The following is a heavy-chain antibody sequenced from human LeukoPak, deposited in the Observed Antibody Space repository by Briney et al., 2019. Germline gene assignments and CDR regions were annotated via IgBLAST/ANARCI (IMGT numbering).Heavy chain of an antibody. V-gene: IGHV4-30-4*01. J-gene: IGHJ4*02. D-gene: IGHD5-18*01. CDR3: ARGRGYSYGFEGGFDY. CDR2: IYYSGST. CDR1: GGSISSGDYY. Sequence: SETLSLTCTVSGGSISSGDYYWSWIRQPPGKGLEWIGYIYYSGSTYYNPSLKSRVTISVDTSKNQFSLKLSSVTAADTAVYYCARGRGYSYGFEGGFDYWGQGTLVTVSS.